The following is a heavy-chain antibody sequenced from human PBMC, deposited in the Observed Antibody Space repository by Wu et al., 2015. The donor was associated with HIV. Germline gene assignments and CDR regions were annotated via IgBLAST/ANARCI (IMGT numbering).Heavy chain of an antibody. CDR1: RYTFTSYD. Sequence: QVQLVQSGAEVKKPGASVKVSCKASRYTFTSYDINWVRQATGQGLEWMGWMNPNSGNTGYAQKFQGRVTMTRNTSISTAYMELSSLRSEDTAVYYCARGLDYYGSGSYGSVSDYWGQGTLVTVSS. J-gene: IGHJ4*02. CDR3: ARGLDYYGSGSYGSVSDY. D-gene: IGHD3-10*01. V-gene: IGHV1-8*01. CDR2: MNPNSGNT.